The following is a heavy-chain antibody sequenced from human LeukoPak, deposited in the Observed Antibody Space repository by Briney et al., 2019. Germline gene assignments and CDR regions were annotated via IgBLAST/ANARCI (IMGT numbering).Heavy chain of an antibody. V-gene: IGHV3-23*01. CDR1: GFTFTSYA. D-gene: IGHD2-15*01. J-gene: IGHJ4*01. Sequence: LPGGSLRLSCAASGFTFTSYAMSWVRQAPGKGLVWISTISGSGSGTYYADSVKGRFTISRDNSKNTLYLQMNSLRAEDTATYYCAKGHRLCPSGNCNSQVDYWGHGTLVTVAS. CDR3: AKGHRLCPSGNCNSQVDY. CDR2: ISGSGSGT.